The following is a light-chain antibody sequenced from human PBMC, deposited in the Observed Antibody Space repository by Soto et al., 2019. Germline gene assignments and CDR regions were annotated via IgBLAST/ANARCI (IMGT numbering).Light chain of an antibody. CDR1: QSIGVY. CDR3: QQYNNRPYT. CDR2: DAS. J-gene: IGKJ2*01. Sequence: EIVLTHSPATLSLSPGERGTLSCRASQSIGVYLAWYQQKYGQAPRLLIYDASTRATDVPDRFSGSGSGTEFTLTLSSLQSEDFAVYYCQQYNNRPYTFGQGTKLEIK. V-gene: IGKV3-15*01.